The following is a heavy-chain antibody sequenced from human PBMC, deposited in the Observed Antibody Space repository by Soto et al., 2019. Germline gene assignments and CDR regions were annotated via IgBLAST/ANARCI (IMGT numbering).Heavy chain of an antibody. CDR3: ARDRSTSWYSYDYHGMDV. CDR2: INHDGSEK. Sequence: EVQLVESGGGLVQPGGSLRLSCGASGFTFRTYCLSWVRQVPGKGLEWVANINHDGSEKNYVDSVKGRFTISRDNAKNSLYLQMSSLRAEDTALYYCARDRSTSWYSYDYHGMDVWGQGPTVTVSS. J-gene: IGHJ6*02. CDR1: GFTFRTYC. V-gene: IGHV3-7*05. D-gene: IGHD5-18*01.